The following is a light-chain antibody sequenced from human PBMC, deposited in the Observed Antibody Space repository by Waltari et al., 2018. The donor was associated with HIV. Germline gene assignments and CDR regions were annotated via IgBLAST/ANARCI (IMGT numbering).Light chain of an antibody. CDR1: TSNIAKNY. J-gene: IGLJ2*01. Sequence: QSVLTQPPSVSAAPGQKVTMSCSGGTSNIAKNYVAWYQQLPGTAPKVLIYENNKRPSGIPDRFSGSKSGTSATLGITGLQTGDEADYYCGTWDNSLSGVVFGGGTKLTV. V-gene: IGLV1-51*02. CDR2: ENN. CDR3: GTWDNSLSGVV.